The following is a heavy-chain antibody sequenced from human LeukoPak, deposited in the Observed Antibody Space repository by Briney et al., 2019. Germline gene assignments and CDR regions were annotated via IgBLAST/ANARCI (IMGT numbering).Heavy chain of an antibody. V-gene: IGHV1-46*01. J-gene: IGHJ4*02. CDR3: ARGSNYGERKTFDY. CDR1: GYTFTSCY. Sequence: ASVKVSCKASGYTFTSCYIHWVRQAPGQGLEWMGTINTSAGSAIYAQNFQGRVTVTRDTSTTTVYMELSSLRSEDTAVFYCARGSNYGERKTFDYWGQGVLVTVSS. D-gene: IGHD4-17*01. CDR2: INTSAGSA.